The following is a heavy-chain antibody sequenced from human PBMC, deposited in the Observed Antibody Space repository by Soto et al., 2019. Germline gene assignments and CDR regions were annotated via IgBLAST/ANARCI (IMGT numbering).Heavy chain of an antibody. D-gene: IGHD6-19*01. J-gene: IGHJ5*02. CDR3: ASLCIPGAGDNCFHP. Sequence: GGSLRLSCAASGFIFSRYRMHWVRQATGKGLVWVSRINSDGSSTSYGDSVKGRFTISRDNAKNTLYLQMDSLRADDTAVDYCASLCIPGAGDNCFHPWGQGPLGAIAS. CDR2: INSDGSST. CDR1: GFIFSRYR. V-gene: IGHV3-74*01.